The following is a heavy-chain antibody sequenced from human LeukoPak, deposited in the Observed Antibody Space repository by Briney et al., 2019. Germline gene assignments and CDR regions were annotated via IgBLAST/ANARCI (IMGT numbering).Heavy chain of an antibody. CDR1: GGSFSGYY. CDR3: ARAGIRYYYSI. Sequence: ASETLSLTCAVYGGSFSGYYWSWIRQPPGKGLEWIGEINHSGSTNYNPSLKSRVTISVDTSKNQFSPKLSSVTAADTAVYYCARAGIRYYYSIWGQGTMVTVSS. CDR2: INHSGST. D-gene: IGHD3-10*01. J-gene: IGHJ3*02. V-gene: IGHV4-34*01.